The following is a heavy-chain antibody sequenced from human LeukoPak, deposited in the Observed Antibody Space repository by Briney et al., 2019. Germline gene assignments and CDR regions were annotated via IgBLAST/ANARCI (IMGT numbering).Heavy chain of an antibody. Sequence: SETLSLTCAVYGGSFSGYYWSWIRQPPGKGLEWIGEINHSGSTNYNPSLKSRVTISVDTSKNQFSLKLSSVTAADTAVYYCARGGHYYGSGSYYTDYWGQGTLVTVSS. CDR2: INHSGST. V-gene: IGHV4-34*01. CDR3: ARGGHYYGSGSYYTDY. J-gene: IGHJ4*02. D-gene: IGHD3-10*01. CDR1: GGSFSGYY.